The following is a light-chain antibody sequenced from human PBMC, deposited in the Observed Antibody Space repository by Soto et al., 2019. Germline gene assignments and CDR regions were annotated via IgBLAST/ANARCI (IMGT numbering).Light chain of an antibody. J-gene: IGKJ2*01. CDR1: QSVSSN. V-gene: IGKV3-15*01. CDR2: GAS. Sequence: EIVMTQSPATLSVSPGERATLSCRASQSVSSNLAWYQQKPGQAPRLLIYGASTRATGIPARFSGSGSGTEFNLTISSLQSEDCAVYYCQQYTNWGLYTFGQGTKLEIK. CDR3: QQYTNWGLYT.